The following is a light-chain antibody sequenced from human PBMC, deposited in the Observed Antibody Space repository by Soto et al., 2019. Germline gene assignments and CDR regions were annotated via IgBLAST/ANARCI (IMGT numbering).Light chain of an antibody. CDR1: QSVSRSD. V-gene: IGKV3-20*01. Sequence: EIVLTQSPGTLSLSPGERATLSCRASQSVSRSDLAWYQQKPGQAPRLLIYGASSRATDIPDRFSGSGSGTDFTLTISRLEPEDFAVYYCQQFGGSTWTFGQGTKV. J-gene: IGKJ1*01. CDR3: QQFGGSTWT. CDR2: GAS.